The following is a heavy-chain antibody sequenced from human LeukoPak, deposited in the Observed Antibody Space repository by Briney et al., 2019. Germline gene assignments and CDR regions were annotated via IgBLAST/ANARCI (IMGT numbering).Heavy chain of an antibody. Sequence: SETLSLTCTVSGGSINSYCWSWIRQPAGKGLEGIGRIYTSGTTNYNPSRKSRVTMSVDTSKNHFSLQLRSVTAADTAVYYCASTTYDYDTSGHYFLDYWGQGSLVTVSS. CDR2: IYTSGTT. CDR3: ASTTYDYDTSGHYFLDY. V-gene: IGHV4-4*07. J-gene: IGHJ4*02. D-gene: IGHD3-22*01. CDR1: GGSINSYC.